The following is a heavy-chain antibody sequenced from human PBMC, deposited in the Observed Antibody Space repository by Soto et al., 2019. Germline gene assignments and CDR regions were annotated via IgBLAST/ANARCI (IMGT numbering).Heavy chain of an antibody. CDR1: GGTFSSYT. CDR3: ALITIFGVVISPKGDYYYMDV. CDR2: IIPILGIA. J-gene: IGHJ6*03. Sequence: GASVKVSCKASGGTFSSYTISWVRQAPGQGLEWMGRIIPILGIANYAQKFQGRVTITADKSTSTAYMELSSLRSEDTAVYYCALITIFGVVISPKGDYYYMDVWGKGTTVTVSS. V-gene: IGHV1-69*02. D-gene: IGHD3-3*01.